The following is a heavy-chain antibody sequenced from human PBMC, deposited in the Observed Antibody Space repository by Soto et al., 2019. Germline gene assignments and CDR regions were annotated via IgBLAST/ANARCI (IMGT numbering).Heavy chain of an antibody. J-gene: IGHJ4*02. CDR3: ARDKGRGYYDILTGYFPDY. Sequence: QVQLVQSGAEVKKPGASVKVSCKASGYTFTSYGVSWVRQAPGQGLEWMGWISAYNGNTNYAQKLQGRVTMTTDTSTSTAYMELRSLRSDDTAVYYCARDKGRGYYDILTGYFPDYWGQGTLVTVSS. CDR2: ISAYNGNT. D-gene: IGHD3-9*01. CDR1: GYTFTSYG. V-gene: IGHV1-18*01.